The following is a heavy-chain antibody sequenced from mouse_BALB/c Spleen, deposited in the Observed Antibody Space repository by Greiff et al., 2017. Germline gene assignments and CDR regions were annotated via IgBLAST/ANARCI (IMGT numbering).Heavy chain of an antibody. J-gene: IGHJ4*01. CDR2: IWGDGST. D-gene: IGHD1-1*01. CDR1: GFSLTGYG. Sequence: VKLMESGPGLVAPSQSLSITCTVSGFSLTGYGVNWVRQPPGKGLEWLGMIWGDGSTDYNSALKSRLSISKDNSKSQVFLKMNSLQTDDTARYYCARDLFITTVVAKDYYAMDYWGQGTSVTVSS. CDR3: ARDLFITTVVAKDYYAMDY. V-gene: IGHV2-6-7*01.